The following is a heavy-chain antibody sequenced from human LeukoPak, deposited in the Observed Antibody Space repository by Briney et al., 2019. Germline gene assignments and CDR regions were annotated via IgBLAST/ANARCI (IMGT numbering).Heavy chain of an antibody. V-gene: IGHV3-23*01. D-gene: IGHD1-26*01. CDR1: GFTFSNYA. CDR3: AKGRGPRSGIFNIYDAFDI. CDR2: ISGCGDNT. Sequence: GGSLRLSCTASGFTFSNYAMSWVRQAPGKGLEWVSGISGCGDNTYYADSVKGRISISRDTSKNTLDLEMISLRAEDTAIYYCAKGRGPRSGIFNIYDAFDIWGQGTMVTVSS. J-gene: IGHJ3*02.